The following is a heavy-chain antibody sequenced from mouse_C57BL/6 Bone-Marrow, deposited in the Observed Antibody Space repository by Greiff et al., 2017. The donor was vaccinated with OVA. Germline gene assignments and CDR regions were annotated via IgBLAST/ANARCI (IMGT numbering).Heavy chain of an antibody. V-gene: IGHV5-4*01. CDR3: ARGRGYYCGSSFFWYFDV. J-gene: IGHJ1*03. D-gene: IGHD1-1*01. Sequence: EVQVVESGGGLVKPGGSLKLSCAASGFTFSSYAMSWVRQTPEQRLEWVATISHGGSYTYYPDNVKGRFTISRDNAKNNLYLQMSNLQSEDTAMYYCARGRGYYCGSSFFWYFDVWGTGTTVTVSS. CDR2: ISHGGSYT. CDR1: GFTFSSYA.